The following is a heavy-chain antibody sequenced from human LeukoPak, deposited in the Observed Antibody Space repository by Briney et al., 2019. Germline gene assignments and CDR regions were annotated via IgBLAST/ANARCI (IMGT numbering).Heavy chain of an antibody. CDR3: AKDLGPIRYSSGWYGAFDI. J-gene: IGHJ3*02. D-gene: IGHD6-19*01. CDR1: GFTVSSNY. Sequence: GGSLRLSCAASGFTVSSNYMSWVRQAPGKGLEWVSVIYSGGSTYYADSVKGRFTISRDNSKSTLYLQMNSLRAEDTAVYYCAKDLGPIRYSSGWYGAFDIWGQGTMVTVSS. CDR2: IYSGGST. V-gene: IGHV3-53*05.